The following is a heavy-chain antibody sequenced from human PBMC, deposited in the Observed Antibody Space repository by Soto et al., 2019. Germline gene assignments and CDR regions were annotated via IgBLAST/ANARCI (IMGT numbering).Heavy chain of an antibody. CDR3: ASPKIAFYNWFDP. Sequence: QLQLQESGPGLVKPSETLSLTCTVSGGSISSSSYYWGWIRQPPGKGLEWIGSIYYSGSTYYNPSPKSRVTISVNTSKNQFSLKLSSVTAADTAVYYCASPKIAFYNWFDPWGQGTLVTVSS. CDR1: GGSISSSSYY. CDR2: IYYSGST. V-gene: IGHV4-39*01. J-gene: IGHJ5*02. D-gene: IGHD3-3*02.